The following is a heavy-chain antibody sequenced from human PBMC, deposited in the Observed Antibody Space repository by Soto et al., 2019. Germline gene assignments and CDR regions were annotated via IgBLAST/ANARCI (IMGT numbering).Heavy chain of an antibody. V-gene: IGHV3-48*02. Sequence: GGSLSLSFAASGLTFIIYAMNWVRQAPGKGLEWVSYIGTSNSDQHYADSVKGRFIISRDNAKNSLYLQMNRLRDEDTAVYYCVTDPVGILDFDYWGQGTLVTVSS. J-gene: IGHJ4*02. CDR1: GLTFIIYA. CDR3: VTDPVGILDFDY. D-gene: IGHD1-26*01. CDR2: IGTSNSDQ.